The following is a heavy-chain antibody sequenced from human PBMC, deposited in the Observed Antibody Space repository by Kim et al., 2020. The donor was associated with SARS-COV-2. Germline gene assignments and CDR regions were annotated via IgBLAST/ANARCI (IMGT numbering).Heavy chain of an antibody. V-gene: IGHV4-4*02. D-gene: IGHD6-13*01. CDR2: IYHSGST. CDR3: ARMVGQQPPY. J-gene: IGHJ4*02. Sequence: VRQAPGKGLEWIGEIYHSGSTNYNPSLKSRVTISVDKSKNQFSLKLSSVTAADTAVYYCARMVGQQPPYWGQGTLVTVSS.